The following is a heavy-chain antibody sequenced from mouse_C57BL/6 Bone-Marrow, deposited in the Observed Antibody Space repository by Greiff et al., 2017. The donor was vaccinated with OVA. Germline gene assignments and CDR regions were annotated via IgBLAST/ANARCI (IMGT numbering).Heavy chain of an antibody. CDR1: GFTFTDYY. V-gene: IGHV7-3*01. CDR2: IRNKANGYTT. J-gene: IGHJ2*01. CDR3: ARGSSRGDYFDY. D-gene: IGHD1-1*01. Sequence: EVKLQESGGGLVQPGGSLSLSCAASGFTFTDYYMSWVRQPPGKALEWLGFIRNKANGYTTEYSASVKGRFTISRDNSQSILYLQMNALRAEDSATYYCARGSSRGDYFDYWGQGTALTVSS.